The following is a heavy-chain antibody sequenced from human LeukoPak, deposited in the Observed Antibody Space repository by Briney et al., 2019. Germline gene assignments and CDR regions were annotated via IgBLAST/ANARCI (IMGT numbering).Heavy chain of an antibody. CDR1: GDSFGGYY. J-gene: IGHJ4*02. D-gene: IGHD3-10*01. CDR2: IHTSGGT. CDR3: ARQAYYSPSGSWTGFDF. Sequence: PSETLSLTCTVSGDSFGGYYWTWIRQPPGKGLEWIGYIHTSGGTNYNPSLKSRVTMSVDTSKNQFSLKLTSVTAADTAVYFCARQAYYSPSGSWTGFDFWGQGTQASVSS. V-gene: IGHV4-4*09.